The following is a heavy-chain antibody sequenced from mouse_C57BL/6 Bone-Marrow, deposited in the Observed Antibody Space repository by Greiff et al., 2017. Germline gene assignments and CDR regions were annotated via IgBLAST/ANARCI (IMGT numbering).Heavy chain of an antibody. V-gene: IGHV7-3*01. D-gene: IGHD1-1*01. CDR2: IRNKANGYTT. CDR3: ARSITTVGGGYFDY. J-gene: IGHJ2*01. CDR1: GFTFTDYY. Sequence: EVQGVESGGGLVQPGGSLSLSCAASGFTFTDYYMSWVRQPPGKALEWLGFIRNKANGYTTEYSASVKGRFTISRDNSQSILYLQMNALRAEDSATYYYARSITTVGGGYFDYWGQGTTLTVSS.